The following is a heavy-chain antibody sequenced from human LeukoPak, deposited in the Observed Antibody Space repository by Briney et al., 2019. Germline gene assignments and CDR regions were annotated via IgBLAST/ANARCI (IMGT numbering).Heavy chain of an antibody. D-gene: IGHD7-27*01. CDR2: INPNSGGT. J-gene: IGHJ4*02. CDR3: ARRGTGDFDY. Sequence: ASVKVSCKASGYTFTAYYMHWVRQAPGQGLEWMGWINPNSGGTNYAQKFQGRVTMTTDTYISTAYMELSSLRSDDTAVYYCARRGTGDFDYWGQGTLVTVSS. V-gene: IGHV1-2*02. CDR1: GYTFTAYY.